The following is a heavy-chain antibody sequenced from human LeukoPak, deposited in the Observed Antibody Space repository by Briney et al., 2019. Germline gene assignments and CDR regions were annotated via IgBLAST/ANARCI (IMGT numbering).Heavy chain of an antibody. CDR2: IYRAGDT. J-gene: IGHJ3*02. V-gene: IGHV3-13*01. CDR1: GFTLSNYD. CDR3: AREMSGSNDAFDI. Sequence: PGGSLRLSCAASGFTLSNYDMHWVRQGTGEGLEWVSMIYRAGDTYYPDSVKGRFTVSRDYAKNSFYLQMNSLRAGDTAVYYCAREMSGSNDAFDIWGQGTMVTVSS. D-gene: IGHD3-10*01.